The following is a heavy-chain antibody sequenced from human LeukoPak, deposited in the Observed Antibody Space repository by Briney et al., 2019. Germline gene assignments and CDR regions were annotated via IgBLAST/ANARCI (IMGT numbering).Heavy chain of an antibody. CDR3: AKDLVRRYYGSGSYSPFDY. V-gene: IGHV3-30*18. CDR2: ISYDGSNK. CDR1: GFTFSSCG. Sequence: GGSLRLSCAASGFTFSSCGMHWVRQAPGKGLEWVAVISYDGSNKYYADSVKGRFTISRDNSKNTLYLQMNSLRAEDTAAYYCAKDLVRRYYGSGSYSPFDYWGQGTLVTVSS. D-gene: IGHD3-10*01. J-gene: IGHJ4*02.